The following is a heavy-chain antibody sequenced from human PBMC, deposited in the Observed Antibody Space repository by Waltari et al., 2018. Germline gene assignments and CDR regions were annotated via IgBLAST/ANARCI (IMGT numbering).Heavy chain of an antibody. CDR3: GRDRGRGLYLDS. V-gene: IGHV4-4*02. Sequence: QESGPGLVKASGTLSPTCGVSGGSMSVSDVWNWVRQSPGKGLEWIGQVRRSGRTNYSPSFASRVTVSVDTSKNEFSLKVTSATAADTAVYYCGRDRGRGLYLDSWGPGTLVTV. CDR2: VRRSGRT. J-gene: IGHJ4*02. CDR1: GGSMSVSDV. D-gene: IGHD2-15*01.